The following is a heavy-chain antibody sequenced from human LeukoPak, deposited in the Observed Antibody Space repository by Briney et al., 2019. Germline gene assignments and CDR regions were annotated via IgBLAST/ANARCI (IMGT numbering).Heavy chain of an antibody. CDR2: ISGSGGST. Sequence: PGGSLRLSCAASGLTFSSYAMSWVRQAPGKGLEWVSAISGSGGSTYYADPVKGRFTISRDNSKNTLYLQMNSLRAEDTAVYYCAKSQYYGSVLEAFDIWGQGTMVTVSS. J-gene: IGHJ3*02. CDR3: AKSQYYGSVLEAFDI. V-gene: IGHV3-23*01. CDR1: GLTFSSYA. D-gene: IGHD3-10*01.